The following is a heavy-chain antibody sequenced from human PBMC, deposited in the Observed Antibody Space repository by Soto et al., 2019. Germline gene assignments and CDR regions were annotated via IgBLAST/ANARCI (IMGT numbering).Heavy chain of an antibody. V-gene: IGHV3-23*01. CDR3: AKGLINARWYAED. D-gene: IGHD6-13*01. CDR2: ITDSGTGT. CDR1: GFTFSSCV. J-gene: IGHJ4*02. Sequence: EVHLLESGGGLVHPGESLRLSCGASGFTFSSCVMTWVRQAPGKGLEWVSCITDSGTGTYYADSVKGRFTISRDNSKNTMYLQMNNLRAEATGVYYCAKGLINARWYAEDWGQGTLVTVSS.